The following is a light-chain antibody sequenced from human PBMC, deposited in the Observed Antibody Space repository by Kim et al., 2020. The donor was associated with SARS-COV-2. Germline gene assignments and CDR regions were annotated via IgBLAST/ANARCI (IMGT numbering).Light chain of an antibody. CDR3: VSWDDSLSGFVA. J-gene: IGLJ2*01. V-gene: IGLV1-47*01. CDR1: YSDLGKNG. Sequence: QEVTISCSGTYSDLGKNGVYWYQRLPGRVPRLVISRGDERRSGISNRFSGSQSGASASLAISGLRPEDAGDYYCVSWDDSLSGFVAFGGGTQLTVL. CDR2: RGD.